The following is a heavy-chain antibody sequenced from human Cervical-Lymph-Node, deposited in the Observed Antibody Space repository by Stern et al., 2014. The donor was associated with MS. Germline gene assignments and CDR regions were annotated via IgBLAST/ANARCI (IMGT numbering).Heavy chain of an antibody. D-gene: IGHD6-6*01. J-gene: IGHJ4*02. V-gene: IGHV4-4*07. Sequence: QVQLQESGPGLVKPSETLSLACTVSGGSISGFYWSWIRQPAGKGLEWIGRIYASGSTDQTPSLKGRVTMSVDTSRNQFSLKLRSVTAADTAVYYCARDLRSDYSSSGFDYWGQGTLVTVSS. CDR2: IYASGST. CDR1: GGSISGFY. CDR3: ARDLRSDYSSSGFDY.